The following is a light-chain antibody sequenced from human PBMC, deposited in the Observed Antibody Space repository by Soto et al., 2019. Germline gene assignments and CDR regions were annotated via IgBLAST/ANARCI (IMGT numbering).Light chain of an antibody. CDR3: SSYRSSNTLL. CDR2: LNSDGSH. V-gene: IGLV4-69*01. J-gene: IGLJ2*01. Sequence: QSVLTQSPSASASLGASVKLTCTLSSGHSSYAIAWHQQQPEKGPRYLMKLNSDGSHSKGDGIPDRFSGSSSGAERYLTISSLQSEDEADYYCSSYRSSNTLLFGGGTKLTVL. CDR1: SGHSSYA.